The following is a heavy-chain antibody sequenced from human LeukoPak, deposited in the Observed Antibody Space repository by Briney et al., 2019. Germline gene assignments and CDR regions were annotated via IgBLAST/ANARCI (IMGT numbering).Heavy chain of an antibody. CDR3: ARDRSAARLYFFDY. CDR1: GFTFSPYS. D-gene: IGHD6-6*01. Sequence: PGGSLRLSCEASGFTFSPYSMSWVRQAPGKGLQWEANINKDGSEIFYVDSVKGRFTISRDNAKNSLYLQMNSLRADDTAVYYCARDRSAARLYFFDYWGQGTLATVSS. J-gene: IGHJ4*02. CDR2: INKDGSEI. V-gene: IGHV3-7*01.